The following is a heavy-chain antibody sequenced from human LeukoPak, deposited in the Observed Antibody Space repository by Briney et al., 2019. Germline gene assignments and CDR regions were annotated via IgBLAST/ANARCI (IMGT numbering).Heavy chain of an antibody. J-gene: IGHJ1*01. Sequence: GEFPQISCKGSGYTFTSYWITWVRQMPGKGLEWMGRLDPSDSYTNYSPSFQGQVTISADKSISTAYLQWSSLKASDTAMYYCARPVGYGSGSYYNLVYWGQGTLASVSS. CDR2: LDPSDSYT. D-gene: IGHD3-10*01. CDR1: GYTFTSYW. V-gene: IGHV5-10-1*01. CDR3: ARPVGYGSGSYYNLVY.